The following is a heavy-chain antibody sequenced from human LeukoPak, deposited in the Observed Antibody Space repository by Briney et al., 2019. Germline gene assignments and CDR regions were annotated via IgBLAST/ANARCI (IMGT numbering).Heavy chain of an antibody. V-gene: IGHV1-24*01. D-gene: IGHD3-10*01. J-gene: IGHJ3*02. Sequence: ASVTVSCKVSGYTLTELSMHWVRQAPGKGLEWMGGFDPEDGETIYAQKFQGRVTMTEDTSTDTAYMELSSLTSEDTAVYYCATELFASDGSGRDAFDIWGQGTMVTVSS. CDR1: GYTLTELS. CDR2: FDPEDGET. CDR3: ATELFASDGSGRDAFDI.